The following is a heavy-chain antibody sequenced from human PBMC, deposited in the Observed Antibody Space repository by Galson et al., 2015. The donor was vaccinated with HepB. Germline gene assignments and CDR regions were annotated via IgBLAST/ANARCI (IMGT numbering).Heavy chain of an antibody. Sequence: SVKVSCKASGGTFSSYAISWVRQAPGQGLEWMGRIIPILGIANYAQKFQGRVTITADKSTSTAYMELSSLRPEDTAVYYCAWAAAAVNAFDIWGQGTMVTVSS. CDR3: AWAAAAVNAFDI. CDR2: IIPILGIA. V-gene: IGHV1-69*04. J-gene: IGHJ3*02. CDR1: GGTFSSYA. D-gene: IGHD6-13*01.